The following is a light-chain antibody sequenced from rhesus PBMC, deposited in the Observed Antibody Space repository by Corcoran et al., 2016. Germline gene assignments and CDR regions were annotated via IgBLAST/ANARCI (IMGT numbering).Light chain of an antibody. CDR3: QQYNSAPWT. V-gene: IGKV1-21*01. Sequence: DIQMTQSPSSLSASVGDRVTITCRASQGISSWVAWYQQKPGKAPKLLTKKASRLQSGVPSRFSGRGSGTAFTLTIRCRQPEDFATYYCQQYNSAPWTFGQVTKVEIK. CDR2: KAS. J-gene: IGKJ1*01. CDR1: QGISSW.